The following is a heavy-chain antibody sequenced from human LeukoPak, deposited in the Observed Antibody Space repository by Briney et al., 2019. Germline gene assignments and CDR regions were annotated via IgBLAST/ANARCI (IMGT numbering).Heavy chain of an antibody. D-gene: IGHD1-26*01. CDR3: ARDRGSYSNWFDP. CDR1: GGSISSGGYY. V-gene: IGHV4-30-4*08. J-gene: IGHJ5*02. CDR2: IYYSGST. Sequence: SETLSLTCTVSGGSISSGGYYWSWIRQHPGKGLEWIGYIYYSGSTYYNPSLKSRVTISVDTSKNQFSLKLSSVTAADTAVYYCARDRGSYSNWFDPWGQGTLVTVSS.